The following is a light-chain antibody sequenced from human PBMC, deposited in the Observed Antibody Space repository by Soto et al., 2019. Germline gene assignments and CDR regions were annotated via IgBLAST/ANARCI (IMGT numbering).Light chain of an antibody. V-gene: IGKV1-5*03. J-gene: IGKJ2*01. CDR3: EQYYNYPVT. CDR2: KAS. Sequence: DIQMTQSPSTLSASVGDRVIITCRASQSISSWLAWYQQRPGKAPNLLIYKASSLESGVPSRFGGSGSGTEFTLTISSLQPDDSATYYCEQYYNYPVTFGQGTNVEIK. CDR1: QSISSW.